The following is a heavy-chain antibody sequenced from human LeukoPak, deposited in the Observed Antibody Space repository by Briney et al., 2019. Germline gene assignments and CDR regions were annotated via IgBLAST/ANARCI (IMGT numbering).Heavy chain of an antibody. D-gene: IGHD1-26*01. CDR3: AVFQAGATVDY. J-gene: IGHJ4*02. CDR2: IVAGSGNT. CDR1: GFTFTSSA. V-gene: IGHV1-58*02. Sequence: GASVKVSCKASGFTFTSSAMQWVRQARGQRLEWIGWIVAGSGNTNYAQKFQERVTITRDMSTSTAYMELSSLRSEDTAVYYCAVFQAGATVDYWGQGTLVTVSS.